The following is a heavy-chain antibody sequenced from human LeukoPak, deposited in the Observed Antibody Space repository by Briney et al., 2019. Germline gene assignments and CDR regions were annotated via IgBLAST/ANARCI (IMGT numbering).Heavy chain of an antibody. Sequence: PSETLPLTCAVYGGSFSGYYWSWIRQPPGKGLEWIGEINHSGSTNYNPSLKSRVTISVDTSKNQFSLKLSSVTAADTAVYYCARDTSYYYGMDVWGQGTLVTVSS. CDR3: ARDTSYYYGMDV. V-gene: IGHV4-34*01. CDR2: INHSGST. CDR1: GGSFSGYY. J-gene: IGHJ6*02. D-gene: IGHD5-18*01.